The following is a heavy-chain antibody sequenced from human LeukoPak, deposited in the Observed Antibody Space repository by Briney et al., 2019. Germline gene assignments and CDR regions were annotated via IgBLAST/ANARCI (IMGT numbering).Heavy chain of an antibody. CDR2: INPNSGGT. Sequence: ASVKVSCKASGYTITGYYMHWVRQAPGQGLEWMGRINPNSGGTNYAQKFQGRVTMTRDTSISTAYMELSRLRSDDTAVYYCARAKGYYDSSGYYYYYGMDVWGQGTTVTVSS. J-gene: IGHJ6*02. D-gene: IGHD3-22*01. CDR3: ARAKGYYDSSGYYYYYGMDV. V-gene: IGHV1-2*06. CDR1: GYTITGYY.